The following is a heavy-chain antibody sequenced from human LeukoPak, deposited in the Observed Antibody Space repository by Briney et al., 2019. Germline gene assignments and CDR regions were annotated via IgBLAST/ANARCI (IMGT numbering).Heavy chain of an antibody. D-gene: IGHD3-3*01. CDR1: GGSISSYY. J-gene: IGHJ4*02. V-gene: IGHV4-4*07. Sequence: SSETLSLTCTVSGGSISSYYWSWIRQPAGKGLEWIGRIYTSGSTNYNPSLKSRVTMSVDTSKNQFSLKLSSVTAADTAVYYCARDIFFDFWSGFWDWGQGTLVTVSS. CDR2: IYTSGST. CDR3: ARDIFFDFWSGFWD.